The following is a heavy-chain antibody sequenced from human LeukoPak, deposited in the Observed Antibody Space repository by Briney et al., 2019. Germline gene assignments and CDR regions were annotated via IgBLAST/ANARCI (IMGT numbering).Heavy chain of an antibody. J-gene: IGHJ5*02. D-gene: IGHD3-3*01. V-gene: IGHV3-23*01. CDR2: ISGSGGST. Sequence: GGSLRLSCAASGFTFSSYAMSWVRQAPGKGLEWVSAISGSGGSTAYADSVKGRFTISRDNAKNTLYLQMNSLRAEDTAVYYCARDSFVTISGGWNWFDPWGQGTLVTVSS. CDR3: ARDSFVTISGGWNWFDP. CDR1: GFTFSSYA.